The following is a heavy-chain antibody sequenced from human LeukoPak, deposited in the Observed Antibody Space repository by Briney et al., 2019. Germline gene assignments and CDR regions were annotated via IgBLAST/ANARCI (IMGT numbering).Heavy chain of an antibody. Sequence: GGSLRLSCAASGFTFSGYAMTWVRQAPGTGLEWVSLISWDGGRTYYADSVKGRFTISRDNSKNSLHLQMNSLRTEDTALYYCAKDRGSGVLGTYVDYWGQGTLVTVSS. V-gene: IGHV3-43*02. J-gene: IGHJ4*02. CDR2: ISWDGGRT. CDR3: AKDRGSGVLGTYVDY. CDR1: GFTFSGYA. D-gene: IGHD2-8*02.